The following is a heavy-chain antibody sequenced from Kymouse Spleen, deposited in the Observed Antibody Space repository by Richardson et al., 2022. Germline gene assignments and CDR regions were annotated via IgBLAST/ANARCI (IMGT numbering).Heavy chain of an antibody. CDR3: AKDMAGTPFDY. CDR1: GFTFDDYA. J-gene: IGHJ4*02. D-gene: IGHD1-14*01. Sequence: EVQLVESGGGLVQPGRSLRLSCAASGFTFDDYAMHWVRQAPGKGLEWVSGISWNSGSIGYADSVKGRFTISRDNAKNSLYLQMNSLRAEDTALYYCAKDMAGTPFDYWGQGTLVTVSS. CDR2: ISWNSGSI. V-gene: IGHV3-9*01.